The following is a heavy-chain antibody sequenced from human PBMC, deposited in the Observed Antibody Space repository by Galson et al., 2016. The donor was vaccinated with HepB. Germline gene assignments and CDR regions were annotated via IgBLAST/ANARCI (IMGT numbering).Heavy chain of an antibody. J-gene: IGHJ4*02. CDR1: GFTFTRHS. CDR2: ISSNGDTI. CDR3: ARDESGDYRLDY. Sequence: SLRLSCAASGFTFTRHSMNWVRQVPGKGLEWVTYISSNGDTIYYADSVKGRFSISRDTAKNSLYLQMNSLRADDTGVYYCARDESGDYRLDYWGRGTLVTVSS. V-gene: IGHV3-48*01. D-gene: IGHD4-17*01.